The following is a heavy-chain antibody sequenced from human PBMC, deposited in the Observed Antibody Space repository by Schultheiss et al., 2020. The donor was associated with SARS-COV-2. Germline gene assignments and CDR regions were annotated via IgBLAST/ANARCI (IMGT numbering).Heavy chain of an antibody. CDR2: IKQDGSER. D-gene: IGHD2-2*02. CDR1: GFTFRTYW. J-gene: IGHJ3*01. V-gene: IGHV3-7*01. CDR3: ARENGGYCSSASCYTGAFDV. Sequence: GGPLRLSCAASGFTFRTYWMSWVRQAPGKGLEWVANIKQDGSERSYLDSVEGRFTVSRDNDKKSLFLQMYSLRAEDTAVYYCARENGGYCSSASCYTGAFDVWGQGTAVTVSS.